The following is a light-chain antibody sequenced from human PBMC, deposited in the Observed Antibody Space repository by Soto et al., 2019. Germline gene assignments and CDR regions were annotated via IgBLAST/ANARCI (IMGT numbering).Light chain of an antibody. J-gene: IGKJ5*01. Sequence: EIVLTQSPATAALSSGKGATLSCRSSQSVSSYLGWYQQKPGQAPRLLIYGASTRATGIPARFSGSGFGTDFTLTISRLEPEDFALYYCQHYAGGSRITFGQGTRLEI. CDR3: QHYAGGSRIT. CDR2: GAS. V-gene: IGKV3-20*01. CDR1: QSVSSY.